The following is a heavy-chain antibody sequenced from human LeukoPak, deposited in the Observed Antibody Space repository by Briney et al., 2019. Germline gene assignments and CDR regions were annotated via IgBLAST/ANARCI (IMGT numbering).Heavy chain of an antibody. J-gene: IGHJ5*02. D-gene: IGHD2-15*01. V-gene: IGHV1-18*01. CDR2: ISAYNGNT. Sequence: GASVKVSCKASGYTFTSYGISWVRQAPGQGLEWMGWISAYNGNTNYAQKLQGRVTMTTDTSTSTAYMELRSLRSDDTAVYYCARDWCSGGSCYFRWFDPWGQGTLVTVSS. CDR3: ARDWCSGGSCYFRWFDP. CDR1: GYTFTSYG.